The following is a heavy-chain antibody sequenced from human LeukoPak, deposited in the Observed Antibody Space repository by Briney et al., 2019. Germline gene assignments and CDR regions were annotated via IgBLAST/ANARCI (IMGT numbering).Heavy chain of an antibody. J-gene: IGHJ4*02. CDR2: ISGSGGST. D-gene: IGHD6-19*01. CDR3: AKAGAGAVAGIFDY. V-gene: IGHV3-23*01. Sequence: GGSLRLSCAASGFTFSSYAMSWVRQAPGKGLEWVSAISGSGGSTYYADSVKGRFTISRDNSKNTLYLQTNSLRAEDTAVYYCAKAGAGAVAGIFDYWGQGTLVTVSS. CDR1: GFTFSSYA.